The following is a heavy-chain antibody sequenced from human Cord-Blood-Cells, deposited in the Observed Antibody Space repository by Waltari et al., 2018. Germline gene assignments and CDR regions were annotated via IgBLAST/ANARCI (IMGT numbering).Heavy chain of an antibody. CDR2: TNAGNGNT. V-gene: IGHV1-3*01. CDR3: ARAKSGSYCYFQH. J-gene: IGHJ1*01. D-gene: IGHD1-26*01. Sequence: QVQLVQSGAEVKKPGASVQVSCKASGYTFTSYAMHWVRQAPGQRLERMGWTNAGNGNTKYSQKFQGRVTITRDTSASTAYMELSSLRSEDTAVYYCARAKSGSYCYFQHWGQGTLVTVSS. CDR1: GYTFTSYA.